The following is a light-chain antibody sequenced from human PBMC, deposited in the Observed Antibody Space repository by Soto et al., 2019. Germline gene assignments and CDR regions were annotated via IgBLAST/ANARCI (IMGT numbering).Light chain of an antibody. V-gene: IGKV3-11*01. CDR3: QQRRTWPLT. CDR2: DVS. J-gene: IGKJ4*02. Sequence: EIVLTQSPATLSLSPGDRATLSCRASQSVENFLAWYQQKRGQAPRLLIFDVSTRAPGIPPRFSGSGSGTDFTLTISRLEPEDFAFYYCQQRRTWPLTFGGGTRVEFK. CDR1: QSVENF.